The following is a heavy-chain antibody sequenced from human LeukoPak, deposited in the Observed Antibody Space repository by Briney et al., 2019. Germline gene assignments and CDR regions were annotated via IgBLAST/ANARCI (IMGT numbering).Heavy chain of an antibody. D-gene: IGHD3-22*01. J-gene: IGHJ5*02. CDR2: IYTSGST. CDR3: ARDTGPRDYYDSSGSLYWFDP. CDR1: GGSISNYY. Sequence: SETLSLTCTVSGGSISNYYWSWIRQPAGKGLEWIGRIYTSGSTNYNPSLKSRVTMSVDTSKNQFSLKLSSVTAADTAVYYCARDTGPRDYYDSSGSLYWFDPWGQGTLVTVSS. V-gene: IGHV4-4*07.